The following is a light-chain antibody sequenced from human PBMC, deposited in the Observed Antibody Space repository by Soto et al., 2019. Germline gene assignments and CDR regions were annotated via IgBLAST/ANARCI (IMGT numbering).Light chain of an antibody. V-gene: IGKV1-5*01. CDR2: GAS. J-gene: IGKJ1*01. CDR3: HHYSTYPWT. CDR1: QSISAW. Sequence: DIQMTQSPSTLSASVGDRVTITCRASQSISAWLTWYQQKPGKAPKVLIYGASSLESGVPSRFRGSGSGTEFTFTITSLQPGDSATYYCHHYSTYPWTFGQGPKVDIK.